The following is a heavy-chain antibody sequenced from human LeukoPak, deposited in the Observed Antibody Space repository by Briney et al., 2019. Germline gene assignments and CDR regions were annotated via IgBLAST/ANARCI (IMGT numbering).Heavy chain of an antibody. J-gene: IGHJ4*02. V-gene: IGHV1-3*01. D-gene: IGHD2-15*01. CDR2: INAGNGNT. CDR3: ARSPLGYCSGGSCYLIDY. Sequence: ASVKVSCKASGYTFTSYAMHWVRQAPGQRLEWMGWINAGNGNTKYSQKFQGRVTITRDTSASTAYVELSSLRSEDTAVYYCARSPLGYCSGGSCYLIDYWGQGTLVTVSS. CDR1: GYTFTSYA.